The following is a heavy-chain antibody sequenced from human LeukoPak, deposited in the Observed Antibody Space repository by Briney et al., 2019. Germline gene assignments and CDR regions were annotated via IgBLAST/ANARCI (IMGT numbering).Heavy chain of an antibody. CDR1: GYSITSGSY. D-gene: IGHD3-3*01. CDR3: AAERAYTFWFAD. Sequence: PSETLSLTCDVSGYSITSGSYWGWIRQPPGKGLGWIGSIYHSGSTYYTPSLKSRVTISLDTSKNQFSLKVTSVTAADTATYYCAAERAYTFWFADWGQGTLVTVSS. V-gene: IGHV4-38-2*01. CDR2: IYHSGST. J-gene: IGHJ1*01.